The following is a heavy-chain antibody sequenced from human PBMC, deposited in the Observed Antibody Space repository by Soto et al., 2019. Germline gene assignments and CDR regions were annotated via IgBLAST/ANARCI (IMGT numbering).Heavy chain of an antibody. V-gene: IGHV3-21*01. CDR3: ARDLHLEWLRFFDYYYGMDV. Sequence: EVQLVESGGGLVKPGGSLRLSCAASGFTFSSYSMNWVRQAPGKGLEWVSSISSSSSYIYYADSVKGRFTISRDNAKNSLYLQMNSLRAEDTAVYYCARDLHLEWLRFFDYYYGMDVWGQGTTVTVSS. D-gene: IGHD5-12*01. J-gene: IGHJ6*02. CDR1: GFTFSSYS. CDR2: ISSSSSYI.